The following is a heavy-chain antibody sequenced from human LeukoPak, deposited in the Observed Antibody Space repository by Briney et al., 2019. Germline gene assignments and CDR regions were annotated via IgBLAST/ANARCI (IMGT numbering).Heavy chain of an antibody. CDR1: GGTFSSYA. CDR3: ARDAPPGVRGVIRWFDP. CDR2: IIPIFGTP. V-gene: IGHV1-69*05. J-gene: IGHJ5*02. Sequence: ASVKVSCKASGGTFSSYAISWVRQAPGQGLEWMGRIIPIFGTPNYAQKFQGRVTITTDESTSTAYMELSSLRSEDTAVYYCARDAPPGVRGVIRWFDPWGQGTLVTVSS. D-gene: IGHD3-10*01.